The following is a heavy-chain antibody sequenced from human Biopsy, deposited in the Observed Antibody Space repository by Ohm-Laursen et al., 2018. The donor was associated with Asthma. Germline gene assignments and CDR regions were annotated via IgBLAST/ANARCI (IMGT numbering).Heavy chain of an antibody. CDR1: GGSINNFY. CDR2: VYYSGST. Sequence: TLSLTCAVSGGSINNFYWSWTRQPPGKGLESIGHVYYSGSTNYSPSLKSRVTISIDASKDQFSLKLTSVTAADTAVYYCARGVDRVTGLLDHFDSWGQGTLVTVSS. J-gene: IGHJ4*02. V-gene: IGHV4-59*01. CDR3: ARGVDRVTGLLDHFDS. D-gene: IGHD2-21*02.